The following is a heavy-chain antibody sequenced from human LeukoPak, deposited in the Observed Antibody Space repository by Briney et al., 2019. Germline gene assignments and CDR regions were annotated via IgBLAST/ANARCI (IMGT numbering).Heavy chain of an antibody. V-gene: IGHV1-2*06. J-gene: IGHJ4*02. D-gene: IGHD5-18*01. Sequence: GASVKVSCKASGYTFTGYYMHWVRQAPGQRLEWMGRINPNSGGTNYAQRFQGRVTMTRDTSISTAYMELSRLRSDDTAVYYCARDRGYSYGYDPDYWGQGTLVTVSS. CDR2: INPNSGGT. CDR1: GYTFTGYY. CDR3: ARDRGYSYGYDPDY.